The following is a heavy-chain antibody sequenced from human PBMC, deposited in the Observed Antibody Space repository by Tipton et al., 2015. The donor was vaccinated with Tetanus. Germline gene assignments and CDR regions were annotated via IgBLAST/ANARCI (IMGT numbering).Heavy chain of an antibody. CDR2: INPNSGGT. V-gene: IGHV1-2*06. CDR3: ARVRTKSDIWFGP. J-gene: IGHJ5*02. Sequence: QSGPEVKKPGASVKVSCKASGYTFTGYYMHWVRQAPGQGLEWMGRINPNSGGTNYAQKFQGRVTMTRDTSISTAYMELSRLRSDDTAVYYCARVRTKSDIWFGPWGQGTLVTVSS. CDR1: GYTFTGYY. D-gene: IGHD1-7*01.